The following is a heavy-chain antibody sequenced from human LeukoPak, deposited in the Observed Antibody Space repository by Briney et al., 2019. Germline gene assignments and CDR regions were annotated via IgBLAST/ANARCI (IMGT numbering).Heavy chain of an antibody. CDR2: IIPLFGTA. J-gene: IGHJ6*03. V-gene: IGHV1-69*05. CDR3: ARNPLMLAVAGTTYYYYMDV. Sequence: SVKVSCKASGGTFSRYAISWVRQAPGQGLEWMGGIIPLFGTANYAQKFQGRVTITTDESTSTAYMELSSLRSEDTAVYYCARNPLMLAVAGTTYYYYMDVWGKGTTVTVSS. D-gene: IGHD6-19*01. CDR1: GGTFSRYA.